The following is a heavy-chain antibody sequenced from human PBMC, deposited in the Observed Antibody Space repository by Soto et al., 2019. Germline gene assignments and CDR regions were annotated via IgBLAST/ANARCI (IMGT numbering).Heavy chain of an antibody. CDR2: ISYDGSNK. J-gene: IGHJ5*02. CDR3: ARVSLYGSGSYYNYNWFDP. CDR1: GFTFSSYA. Sequence: QVQLVKSGGGVVQPGRSLRLSCAASGFTFSSYAMHWVRQAPGKGLEWVAVISYDGSNKYYADSVKGRFTISRDNSKNTLYLQMNSLRAEDTAVYYCARVSLYGSGSYYNYNWFDPWGQGTLVTVSS. V-gene: IGHV3-30-3*01. D-gene: IGHD3-10*01.